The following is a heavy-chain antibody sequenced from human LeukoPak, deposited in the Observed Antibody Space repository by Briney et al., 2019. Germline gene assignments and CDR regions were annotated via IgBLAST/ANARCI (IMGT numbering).Heavy chain of an antibody. V-gene: IGHV3-48*01. CDR3: ARALGYCSSASCYYFDN. J-gene: IGHJ4*02. Sequence: GGSLRLSCAASGFTFSSYSMNWVRQAPGKGLEWVSSISSRSSTIYYADSVKGRFTISRDNAKNSLYLQMNSLRAEDTAVYYCARALGYCSSASCYYFDNWGQGTLVTVSS. CDR2: ISSRSSTI. D-gene: IGHD2-2*01. CDR1: GFTFSSYS.